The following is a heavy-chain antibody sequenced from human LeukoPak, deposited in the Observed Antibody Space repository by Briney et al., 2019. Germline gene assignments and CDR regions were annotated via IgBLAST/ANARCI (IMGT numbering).Heavy chain of an antibody. CDR3: ARIGPGGHFDY. J-gene: IGHJ4*02. CDR1: GFTFSSYG. Sequence: GGSLRLSCSAAGFTFSSYGLHWVRPAPGKGLEYVSGISVNGDSTYYADFVKGRFTISRDNSRNTLNLQMGSLRAEDTAVYYCARIGPGGHFDYWGQGTLVTVSS. V-gene: IGHV3-64*02. CDR2: ISVNGDST. D-gene: IGHD3-16*01.